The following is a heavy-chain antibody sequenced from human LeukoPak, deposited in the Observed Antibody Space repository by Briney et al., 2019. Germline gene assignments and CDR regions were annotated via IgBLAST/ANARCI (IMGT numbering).Heavy chain of an antibody. J-gene: IGHJ2*01. D-gene: IGHD3-16*01. Sequence: GGSLRLSCAASGFTFSSYSMNWVRQAPGKGLEWVSSISSSSSYIYYADSVKGRFTISRDNAKNSLYLQMNSLRAEDTAVYYCARGRGFSTNWHFDLWGRGTLVTVSS. CDR3: ARGRGFSTNWHFDL. CDR1: GFTFSSYS. V-gene: IGHV3-21*01. CDR2: ISSSSSYI.